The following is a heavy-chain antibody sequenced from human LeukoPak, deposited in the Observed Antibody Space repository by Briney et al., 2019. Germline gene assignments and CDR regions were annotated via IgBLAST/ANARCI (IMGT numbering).Heavy chain of an antibody. CDR2: IWSDGNNK. CDR3: ASPAHYDILTGYHDYGMDV. J-gene: IGHJ6*02. CDR1: GFTFSDYS. D-gene: IGHD3-9*01. V-gene: IGHV3-33*01. Sequence: GGSLRLSCAASGFTFSDYSIHWVRQPPGKGLEWVAVIWSDGNNKFYADSVKGRFTISRDNAKNSLYLQMSSLRDEDTAVYYCASPAHYDILTGYHDYGMDVWGQGTTVTVSS.